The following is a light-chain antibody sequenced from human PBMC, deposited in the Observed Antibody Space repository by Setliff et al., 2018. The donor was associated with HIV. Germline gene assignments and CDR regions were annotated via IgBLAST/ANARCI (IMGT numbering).Light chain of an antibody. J-gene: IGLJ1*01. CDR3: CSYAGTYTSLFV. CDR2: DVT. CDR1: SSGVGGHDS. V-gene: IGLV2-11*01. Sequence: QSALTQPRSVSGSPGQSVTISCTGTSSGVGGHDSVSWYQQHAGEAPKVLIFDVTQRPSGVPHRFSGSKSGNTASLTISGLQADDEAEYYCCSYAGTYTSLFVFGTGTKVTVL.